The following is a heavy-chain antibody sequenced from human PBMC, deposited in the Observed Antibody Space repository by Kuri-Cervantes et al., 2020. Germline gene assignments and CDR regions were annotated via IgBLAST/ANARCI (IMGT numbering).Heavy chain of an antibody. CDR1: GFTFSSYA. CDR2: LSGSGGST. V-gene: IGHV3-23*01. CDR3: AKDIGESDDY. D-gene: IGHD3-10*01. J-gene: IGHJ4*02. Sequence: GGSLRLSCAASGFTFSSYAMSWVRQAPRKGLEWVSALSGSGGSTYYADSVKGRFTISRDNSKNTLYLQMNSLRAEDTAVYYCAKDIGESDDYWGQGTLVNVPS.